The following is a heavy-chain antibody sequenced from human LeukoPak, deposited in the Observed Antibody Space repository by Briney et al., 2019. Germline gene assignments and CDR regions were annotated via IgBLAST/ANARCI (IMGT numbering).Heavy chain of an antibody. CDR2: ISSDGTTV. CDR1: GFTFSSYE. V-gene: IGHV3-48*03. CDR3: AREAGFYDSSAYYAFDI. Sequence: PGGSLRLSCAASGFTFSSYEMNWVRQAPGKGLDWISYISSDGTTVYYADSVKGRFTISRDNSKNSLFLEVNSLRAEDTAVYFCAREAGFYDSSAYYAFDISGHGTMVTVSS. D-gene: IGHD3-22*01. J-gene: IGHJ3*02.